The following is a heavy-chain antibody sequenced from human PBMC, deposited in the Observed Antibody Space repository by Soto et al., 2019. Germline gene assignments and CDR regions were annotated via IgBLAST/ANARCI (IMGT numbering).Heavy chain of an antibody. D-gene: IGHD4-17*01. CDR2: IYYSGST. J-gene: IGHJ6*02. CDR1: GGSISSSSYY. Sequence: SETLSLTCTVSGGSISSSSYYWGWIRQPPGKGLEWIGSIYYSGSTYYNPSLKSRVTISVDTSKNQFSLKLSSVTAADTAVYYCARDVVYGDYGGEFGGMDVWGQGTTVTVSS. V-gene: IGHV4-39*02. CDR3: ARDVVYGDYGGEFGGMDV.